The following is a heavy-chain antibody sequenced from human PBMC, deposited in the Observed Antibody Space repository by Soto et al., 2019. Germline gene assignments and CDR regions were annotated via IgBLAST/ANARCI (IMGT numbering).Heavy chain of an antibody. CDR3: ARTRYYDFWRIDY. D-gene: IGHD3-3*01. CDR1: DGSISSGDYY. J-gene: IGHJ4*02. CDR2: IHKTGNA. Sequence: QVQLQESGPGMVKPSETLSLTCTVSDGSISSGDYYWSWIRQPPGKGLQWIGYIHKTGNAYYNPSLKGRPTISIDTSLNQFSLKVNSMTAADTAVYYCARTRYYDFWRIDYWGQGTLVTVSS. V-gene: IGHV4-30-4*01.